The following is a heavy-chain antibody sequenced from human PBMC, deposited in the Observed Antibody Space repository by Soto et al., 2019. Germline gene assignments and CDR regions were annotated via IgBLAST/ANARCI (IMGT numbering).Heavy chain of an antibody. J-gene: IGHJ3*02. V-gene: IGHV3-53*04. CDR1: GFTVSSNY. CDR3: ARRLGYCSSTSCRGAFDI. D-gene: IGHD2-2*01. Sequence: GGSLRLSCAASGFTVSSNYMSWVRQAPGKGLEWVSVIYSGGSTYYADSVKGRLTISRHNSKNTLYLQMNSLRAEDTAVYYCARRLGYCSSTSCRGAFDIWGQGTMVTVSS. CDR2: IYSGGST.